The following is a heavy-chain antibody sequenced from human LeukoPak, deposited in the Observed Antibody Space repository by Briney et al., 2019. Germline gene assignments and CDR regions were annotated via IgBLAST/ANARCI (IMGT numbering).Heavy chain of an antibody. CDR1: GIGFSSYT. CDR3: ARDVPNWSPGGMDV. Sequence: PGGSLRLSCESRGIGFSSYTMNWVRQGPGKGLERVADITGTSSSTHYADSVKGRFTISRDSAKNVLYLQMNSLRGDDTAVYFCARDVPNWSPGGMDVWGQGTTVIVSS. D-gene: IGHD3-3*01. V-gene: IGHV3-21*01. J-gene: IGHJ6*02. CDR2: ITGTSSST.